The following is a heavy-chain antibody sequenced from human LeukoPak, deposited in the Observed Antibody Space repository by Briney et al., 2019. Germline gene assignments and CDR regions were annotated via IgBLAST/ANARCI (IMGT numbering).Heavy chain of an antibody. CDR3: ARGRPHYYDSSGYYFDY. V-gene: IGHV3-53*01. CDR2: IYSGGST. J-gene: IGHJ4*02. D-gene: IGHD3-22*01. Sequence: PGGSLRLSCAASGFTVSSNYMSWVRQAPGKGLEWVSVIYSGGSTYYADSVKGRFTISRDNSKNTLYLQMNSLRAEDTAVYYCARGRPHYYDSSGYYFDYWGQGTLVTVSS. CDR1: GFTVSSNY.